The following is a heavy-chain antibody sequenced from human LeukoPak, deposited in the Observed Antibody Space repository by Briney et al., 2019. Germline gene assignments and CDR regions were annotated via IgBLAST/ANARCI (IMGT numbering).Heavy chain of an antibody. CDR1: GFTFSSYS. D-gene: IGHD6-19*01. Sequence: GGSLRLSCAASGFTFSSYSMNWVRQAPGKGLEWVSSISSSSSYIYYADSVKGRFTISRDNAKNSLYLQMNSLRAEDTAIYYCAREDSSGWYTRWFDPWGQGTLVTVSS. CDR3: AREDSSGWYTRWFDP. CDR2: ISSSSSYI. J-gene: IGHJ5*02. V-gene: IGHV3-21*01.